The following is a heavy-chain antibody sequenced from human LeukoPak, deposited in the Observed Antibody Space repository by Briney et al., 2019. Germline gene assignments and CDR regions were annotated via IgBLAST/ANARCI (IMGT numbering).Heavy chain of an antibody. CDR1: GYTFTSYG. J-gene: IGHJ3*02. CDR2: ISAYNGNT. V-gene: IGHV1-18*01. D-gene: IGHD3-22*01. Sequence: ASVKVSCKASGYTFTSYGISWVRQAPGQGLEWMGWISAYNGNTNYAQKLQGRVTMTTDTSTSTAYMELRSLRSDDTAVYYCARDQSDEYYYDSSAPRGAFDIWGQGTMDTVSS. CDR3: ARDQSDEYYYDSSAPRGAFDI.